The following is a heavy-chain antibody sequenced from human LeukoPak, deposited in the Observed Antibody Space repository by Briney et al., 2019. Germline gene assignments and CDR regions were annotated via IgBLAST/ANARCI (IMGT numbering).Heavy chain of an antibody. CDR2: IYYSGST. V-gene: IGHV4-39*01. Sequence: SETLSLTCTVSGGSISSSSYYWGWIRQPPGKGLEWIGSIYYSGSTYYNPSLKSRVTISVDTSKNQFSLKLSSVTAADTAVYYCARAPPPARPLYYYYGMDVWGQGTTVTVSS. CDR1: GGSISSSSYY. CDR3: ARAPPPARPLYYYYGMDV. J-gene: IGHJ6*02. D-gene: IGHD2-2*01.